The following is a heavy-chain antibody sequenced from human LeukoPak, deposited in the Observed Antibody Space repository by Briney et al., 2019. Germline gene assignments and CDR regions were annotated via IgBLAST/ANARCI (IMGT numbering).Heavy chain of an antibody. Sequence: GGSLRLSCVASGFTFTSSDFNWIRQAPGKGLEWLSTINRSGSNLYYADSVKGRFTTSRDDAKDSVYLQMESLRVEDTAIYYCARNFDSWGQGTLVTVSS. CDR2: INRSGSNL. V-gene: IGHV3-21*01. J-gene: IGHJ4*02. CDR3: ARNFDS. CDR1: GFTFTSSD.